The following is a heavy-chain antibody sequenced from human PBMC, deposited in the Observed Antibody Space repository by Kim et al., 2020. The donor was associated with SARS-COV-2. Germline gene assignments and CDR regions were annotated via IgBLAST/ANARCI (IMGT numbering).Heavy chain of an antibody. J-gene: IGHJ6*02. CDR1: GGTFSSYA. Sequence: SVKVSCKASGGTFSSYAISWVRQAPGQGLEWMGGIIPIFGTANYAQKFQGRVTITADESTSTAYMELSSLRSEDTAVYYCARWGATYYDFWSGSDQDVWGQGTTVTVSS. D-gene: IGHD3-3*01. CDR2: IIPIFGTA. V-gene: IGHV1-69*13. CDR3: ARWGATYYDFWSGSDQDV.